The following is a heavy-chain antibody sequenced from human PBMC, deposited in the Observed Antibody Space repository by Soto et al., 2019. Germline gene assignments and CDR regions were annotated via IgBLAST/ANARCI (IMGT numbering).Heavy chain of an antibody. CDR1: GYTFTSYY. D-gene: IGHD4-17*01. Sequence: ASVKVSCKASGYTFTSYYMHWVRQAPGQGLEWMGIINPSGGSASYAQKFQGRVTMTRDTSTSTVYMELSSLRSEDTAVYYCASFVTTTPFAYWGQGTLVTVSS. CDR3: ASFVTTTPFAY. J-gene: IGHJ4*02. V-gene: IGHV1-46*03. CDR2: INPSGGSA.